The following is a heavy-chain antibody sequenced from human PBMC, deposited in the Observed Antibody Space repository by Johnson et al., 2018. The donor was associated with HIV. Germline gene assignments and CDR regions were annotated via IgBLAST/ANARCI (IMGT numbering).Heavy chain of an antibody. D-gene: IGHD3-22*01. CDR2: ISYDGSNK. J-gene: IGHJ3*02. CDR3: ARVRQETYYYDSRDMDAFDI. CDR1: GFTFSSYA. V-gene: IGHV3-30-3*01. Sequence: QVQLVESGGGVVQPGRSLRLSCAASGFTFSSYAMHWVRQAPGKGLEWVAVISYDGSNKYYADSVKGRFTISRDNSKNTLYLQMNSLSAEDTAVYYCARVRQETYYYDSRDMDAFDIWGQGTMVTVSS.